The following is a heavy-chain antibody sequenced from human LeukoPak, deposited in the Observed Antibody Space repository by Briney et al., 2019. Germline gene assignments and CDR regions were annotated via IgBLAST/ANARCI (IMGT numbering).Heavy chain of an antibody. CDR2: INPNSANT. J-gene: IGHJ6*02. D-gene: IGHD2/OR15-2a*01. Sequence: GASVKVSCKASGGTFSSYAISWVRQAPGQGLEWMGIINPNSANTRNAQKFQGRVTMTRDTSTSTVYMELSSLRSEDTAVYYCARDGRPGDSTTWYPLSPLDVWGQGTTVTVSS. CDR3: ARDGRPGDSTTWYPLSPLDV. CDR1: GGTFSSYA. V-gene: IGHV1-46*01.